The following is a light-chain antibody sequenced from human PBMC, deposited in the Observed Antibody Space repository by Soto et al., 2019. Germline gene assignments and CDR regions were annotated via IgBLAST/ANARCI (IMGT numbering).Light chain of an antibody. CDR1: QSISSW. V-gene: IGKV1-5*03. CDR2: KAS. CDR3: QKKIIYPPNT. J-gene: IGKJ2*01. Sequence: DIQMTQSPSTLSASVGDRVTITCRASQSISSWLAWYQQKPGKAPKLLIYKASSLESGVPSRFSGSGSGTEFHLHIRTLQPVFFATYYGQKKIIYPPNTFGRGTKRETK.